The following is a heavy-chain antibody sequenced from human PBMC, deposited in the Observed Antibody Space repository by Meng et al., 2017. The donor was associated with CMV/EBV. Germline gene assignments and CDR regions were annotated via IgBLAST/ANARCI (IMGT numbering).Heavy chain of an antibody. V-gene: IGHV3-48*03. J-gene: IGHJ6*02. CDR3: AREGLWSSSSYYYGMDV. CDR2: ISGSGSTI. CDR1: GFTFSSYE. D-gene: IGHD6-6*01. Sequence: GGSLRLSCAASGFTFSSYEMNWVRQAPGKGLEWVSYISGSGSTIYYADSVKGRFTISRDNAKNSLYLQMNSLRAEDTAVYYCAREGLWSSSSYYYGMDVWGQGTTVTVSS.